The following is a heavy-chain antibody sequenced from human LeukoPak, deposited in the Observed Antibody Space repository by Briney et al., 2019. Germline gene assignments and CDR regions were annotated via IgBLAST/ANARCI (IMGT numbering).Heavy chain of an antibody. CDR2: VYYTGST. D-gene: IGHD6-6*01. CDR3: ARHFAYSSSSYFDY. J-gene: IGHJ4*02. CDR1: GGSVSNYY. Sequence: PSETLSLTCSVSGGSVSNYYWSWIRQPPGKGRGGMGYVYYTGSTNYNPSLKSRVTMFEDKSKNQFSLRLYSVTVADTAVYYCARHFAYSSSSYFDYWGQGSLVTVSS. V-gene: IGHV4-59*08.